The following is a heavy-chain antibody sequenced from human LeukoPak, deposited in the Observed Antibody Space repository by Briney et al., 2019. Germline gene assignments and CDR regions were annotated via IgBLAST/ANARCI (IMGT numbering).Heavy chain of an antibody. CDR1: GYSISSSNW. CDR3: ARRDSGYVAFDY. Sequence: SETLSLTCAVSGYSISSSNWWGWIRQPPGKELEWIGYIYYSGSTYYNPSLKSRVTMSVDTSKNQFSLKLSSVTALDTAVYYCARRDSGYVAFDYWGQGTLVTVSS. D-gene: IGHD5-12*01. V-gene: IGHV4-28*01. CDR2: IYYSGST. J-gene: IGHJ4*02.